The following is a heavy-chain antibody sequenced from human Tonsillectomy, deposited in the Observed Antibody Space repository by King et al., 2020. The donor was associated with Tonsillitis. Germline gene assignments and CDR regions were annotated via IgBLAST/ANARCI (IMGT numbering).Heavy chain of an antibody. CDR3: AKDWYFRTSNSYNYDMHV. J-gene: IGHJ6*02. Sequence: VQLVESGGGLVQPGGSLRLSCAASGFSFTNYAMSWVRQAPGKGLEWVSTISGGGGSTYYADSVRGRLTISRDNSKNPLYLQMNRLRAEDTAVYYRAKDWYFRTSNSYNYDMHVWGQGTTVTVSS. V-gene: IGHV3-23*04. CDR2: ISGGGGST. D-gene: IGHD2/OR15-2a*01. CDR1: GFSFTNYA.